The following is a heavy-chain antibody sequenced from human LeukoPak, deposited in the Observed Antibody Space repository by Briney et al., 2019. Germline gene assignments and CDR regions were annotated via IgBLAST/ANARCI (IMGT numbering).Heavy chain of an antibody. CDR2: FDPEDGET. J-gene: IGHJ4*02. D-gene: IGHD3-3*01. V-gene: IGHV1-24*01. Sequence: ASVKVFCKVSGYTLTELSMHWVRQAPGKGLEWMGGFDPEDGETIYAQKFQGRVTMTEDTSTDTAYMELSSLRSEDTAVYYCATGIPFWSGYYSFDYWGQGTLVTVSS. CDR3: ATGIPFWSGYYSFDY. CDR1: GYTLTELS.